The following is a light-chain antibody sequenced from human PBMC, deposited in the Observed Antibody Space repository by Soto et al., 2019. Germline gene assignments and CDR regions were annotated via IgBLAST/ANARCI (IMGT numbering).Light chain of an antibody. CDR3: HQYNVWPLT. CDR1: QRVNSN. Sequence: EIVMTQSPATLSVSPGERATLSCRASQRVNSNLAWYQQKPGQTPKLLIYVAATMATGIPARVSGSGSGKEFTLTIGSLQSEDFAIYYCHQYNVWPLTFGGGTKVEFK. J-gene: IGKJ4*01. V-gene: IGKV3-15*01. CDR2: VAA.